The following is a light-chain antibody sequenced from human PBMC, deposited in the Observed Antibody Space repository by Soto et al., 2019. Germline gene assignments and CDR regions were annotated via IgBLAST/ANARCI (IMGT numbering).Light chain of an antibody. Sequence: LVLSRSRDSGGASMSERATSSGTARQSVVYDSNNKNYLAWYQQKPGQPPKLLIYWASTRESGVPDRFSGSGSGTDFTLPITSLHAQAVAVYYCPQYYSLPLTFGGGTKVDIK. CDR3: PQYYSLPLT. CDR2: WAS. V-gene: IGKV4-1*01. J-gene: IGKJ4*01. CDR1: QSVVYDSNNKNY.